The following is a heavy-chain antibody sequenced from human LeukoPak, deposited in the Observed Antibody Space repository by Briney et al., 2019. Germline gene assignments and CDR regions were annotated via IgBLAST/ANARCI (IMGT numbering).Heavy chain of an antibody. CDR2: INPNSGGT. Sequence: GASVKVSCKASGYTFTGYYMHWVRQAPGQGLEWMGWINPNSGGTNYAQKFQGRVTMTRDTSISTAYMELSRLRSDDTAVYYCARDTYYDSSGYIDYWGQGTLVTVSS. D-gene: IGHD3-22*01. CDR1: GYTFTGYY. V-gene: IGHV1-2*02. J-gene: IGHJ4*02. CDR3: ARDTYYDSSGYIDY.